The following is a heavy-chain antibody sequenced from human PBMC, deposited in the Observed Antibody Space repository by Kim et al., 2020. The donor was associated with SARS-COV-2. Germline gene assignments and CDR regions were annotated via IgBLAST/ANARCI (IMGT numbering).Heavy chain of an antibody. V-gene: IGHV4-61*03. CDR2: T. Sequence: TNYNPSRKCRGTISVNTSKNHISLRMDSVTAADTAVYYCASSYGSGKFDYWGQGTLVTVSS. CDR3: ASSYGSGKFDY. D-gene: IGHD3-10*01. J-gene: IGHJ4*02.